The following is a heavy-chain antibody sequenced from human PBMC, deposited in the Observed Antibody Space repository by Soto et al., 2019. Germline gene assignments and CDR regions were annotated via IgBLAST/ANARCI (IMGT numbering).Heavy chain of an antibody. CDR3: ANTVTTTHYFDY. V-gene: IGHV3-30*18. CDR1: GFTFSRYV. J-gene: IGHJ4*02. CDR2: ISYDGSNR. Sequence: QVQLVESGGGVVQPGRSLRLSCAASGFTFSRYVMHWVRQAPGKGLEWVAVISYDGSNRYYADSVKGRFTISRDNSKNTLYLQLYRLRAEDTAVYYCANTVTTTHYFDYWGPGTLVTVSS. D-gene: IGHD1-1*01.